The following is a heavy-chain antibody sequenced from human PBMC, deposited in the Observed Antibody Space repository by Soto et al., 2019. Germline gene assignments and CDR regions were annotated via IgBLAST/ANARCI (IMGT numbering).Heavy chain of an antibody. D-gene: IGHD3-10*01. Sequence: EVQLVESGGGSVQTGGSLKISCAASGFTFGSYWMDWVRQAPGKGLVWVSRINGDGSRITYADSAKGRFTISRDNAQNTLYLQMNSLRADDSAVYYCSRETLWFGESPRSGGQGTLVTVSS. CDR3: SRETLWFGESPRS. CDR2: INGDGSRI. CDR1: GFTFGSYW. J-gene: IGHJ4*02. V-gene: IGHV3-74*01.